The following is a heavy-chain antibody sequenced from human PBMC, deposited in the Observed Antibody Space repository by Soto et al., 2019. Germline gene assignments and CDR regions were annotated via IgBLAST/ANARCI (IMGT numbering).Heavy chain of an antibody. Sequence: SETLSLTCTVSGGSISSYCWSWIRQPPGKGLEWIGYIYYRGSTNYNPSLKSRVTISVDTSKNQFSLKLSSVTAADTAVYYCATIAAPAPWYYYGMDVWGQGTTLTVSS. CDR1: GGSISSYC. V-gene: IGHV4-59*01. CDR3: ATIAAPAPWYYYGMDV. J-gene: IGHJ6*02. D-gene: IGHD6-13*01. CDR2: IYYRGST.